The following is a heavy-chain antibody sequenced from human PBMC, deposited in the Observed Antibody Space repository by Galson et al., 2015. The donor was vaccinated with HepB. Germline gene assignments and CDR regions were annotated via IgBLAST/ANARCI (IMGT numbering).Heavy chain of an antibody. Sequence: SVKVSCKASGYTFTSYYMHWVRQAPGQGLEWMGIINPSGGSTSYAQKFQGRVTMTRDTSTSTVYMELSSLRSEDTAVYYCARAWGGLQLTITFDYWGQGTLVTVSS. J-gene: IGHJ4*02. CDR2: INPSGGST. CDR1: GYTFTSYY. V-gene: IGHV1-46*01. D-gene: IGHD5-24*01. CDR3: ARAWGGLQLTITFDY.